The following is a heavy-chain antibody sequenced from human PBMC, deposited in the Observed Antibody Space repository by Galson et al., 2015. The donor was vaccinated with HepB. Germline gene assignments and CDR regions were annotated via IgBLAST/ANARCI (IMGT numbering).Heavy chain of an antibody. CDR3: ARVYFGSGSSSAYWYFDL. CDR2: ISGTGTTM. Sequence: SLRLSCAASGFTFSSYTMHWVRQAPGKGLESVSYISGTGTTMYYADSAKGRFTISRDNAQNSLYLQMNSLRDEDTAVYYCARVYFGSGSSSAYWYFDLWGRGALVTVSS. J-gene: IGHJ2*01. D-gene: IGHD3-10*01. CDR1: GFTFSSYT. V-gene: IGHV3-48*02.